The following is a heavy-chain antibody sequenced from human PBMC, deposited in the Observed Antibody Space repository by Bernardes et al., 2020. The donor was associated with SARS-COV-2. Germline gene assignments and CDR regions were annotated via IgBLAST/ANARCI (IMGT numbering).Heavy chain of an antibody. CDR3: AKDSRNTGYGTGDF. Sequence: GGSLRLSCAASGFIFSNYGMHWVRQAPGKGLEWLAVISDDGSNKYYADSVKGRFTISRDNSKKTLYLEVNSLTGEDTAVYYCAKDSRNTGYGTGDFWGQGTLVTVSS. CDR1: GFIFSNYG. D-gene: IGHD5-12*01. V-gene: IGHV3-30*18. CDR2: ISDDGSNK. J-gene: IGHJ4*02.